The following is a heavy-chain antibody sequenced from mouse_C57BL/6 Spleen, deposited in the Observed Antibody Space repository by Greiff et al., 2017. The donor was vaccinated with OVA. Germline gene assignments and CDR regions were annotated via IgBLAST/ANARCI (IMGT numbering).Heavy chain of an antibody. D-gene: IGHD2-1*01. CDR2: IHPNRGST. Sequence: QVQLQQPGAELVKPGASVKLSCKASGYTFTSYWMHWVKQRPGQGLEWIGMIHPNRGSTNYNEKFKSKATLTVAKSSSTAYMQLSSLTSEDYAVYYCARSYGNYPSYYFDYWGQGTTLTVSS. CDR1: GYTFTSYW. V-gene: IGHV1-64*01. CDR3: ARSYGNYPSYYFDY. J-gene: IGHJ2*01.